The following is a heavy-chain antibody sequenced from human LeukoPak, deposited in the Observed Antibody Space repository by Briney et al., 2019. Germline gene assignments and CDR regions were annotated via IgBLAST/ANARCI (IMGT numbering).Heavy chain of an antibody. V-gene: IGHV3-23*01. CDR2: ISGSGGST. J-gene: IGHJ3*02. Sequence: GGSLRLSCAASGFTFSSYAMSWVRQAPGKGLEWVSAISGSGGSTYYADSVKGRFTISRDNSKNTLYLQMNSLRAEDTAVYYCARDRGSWSHAFDIWGQGTMVTVSS. D-gene: IGHD1-26*01. CDR1: GFTFSSYA. CDR3: ARDRGSWSHAFDI.